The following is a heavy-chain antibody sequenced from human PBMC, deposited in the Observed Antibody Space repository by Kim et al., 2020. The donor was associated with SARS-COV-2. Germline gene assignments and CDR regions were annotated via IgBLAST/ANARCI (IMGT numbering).Heavy chain of an antibody. J-gene: IGHJ6*02. CDR3: ARDRPQPRGGLDV. CDR2: INEDGSEK. D-gene: IGHD6-6*01. Sequence: GGSLRLSCAASGFTFSNYWMTWVRQAPGKGLEWVADINEDGSEKYYADSVKGRFSISRDNAITSLFLQMNSLRAEDAAVYYCARDRPQPRGGLDVWGLGT. CDR1: GFTFSNYW. V-gene: IGHV3-7*03.